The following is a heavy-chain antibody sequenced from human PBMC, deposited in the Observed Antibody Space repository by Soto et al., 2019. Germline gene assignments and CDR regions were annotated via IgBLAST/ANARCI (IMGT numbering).Heavy chain of an antibody. Sequence: GGSLRLSCAASGFTFSSYAMQWVRPAPGKGLEWVAVISYDGSNKYYADSVKGRFTISRDNSKNTLYLQMNSLRAEDTAVYYCARDLPRNSSGWSPVNYWGQGTLVTVSS. CDR3: ARDLPRNSSGWSPVNY. V-gene: IGHV3-30-3*01. D-gene: IGHD6-19*01. J-gene: IGHJ4*02. CDR1: GFTFSSYA. CDR2: ISYDGSNK.